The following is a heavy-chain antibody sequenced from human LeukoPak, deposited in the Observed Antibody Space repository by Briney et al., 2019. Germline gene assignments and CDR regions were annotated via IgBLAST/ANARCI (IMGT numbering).Heavy chain of an antibody. Sequence: GGSLRLSCAASGFTFSTYSMNWVRQAPGKGLEWVSSISSSSTYIYYADSVKGRFTISSDNAKNSLFLQMNSLRAEDTAVYYCAREDTYYYGTGTYRLFDYWGQGTLVTVSS. J-gene: IGHJ4*02. CDR3: AREDTYYYGTGTYRLFDY. CDR2: ISSSSTYI. V-gene: IGHV3-21*01. CDR1: GFTFSTYS. D-gene: IGHD3-10*01.